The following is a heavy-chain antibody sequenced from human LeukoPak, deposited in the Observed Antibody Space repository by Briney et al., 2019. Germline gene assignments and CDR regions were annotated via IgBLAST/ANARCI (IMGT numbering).Heavy chain of an antibody. V-gene: IGHV3-49*04. CDR3: TRVTVADYFDY. Sequence: SLRLSCAASGFTFSSYEMNRVRQAPGKGLEWVGFIRNKNYGGTTEYAASVKGRFTISRDDSKSIAYLQMNSLKTEDTAVYYCTRVTVADYFDYWGQGTLVTVSS. D-gene: IGHD6-19*01. CDR1: GFTFSSYE. J-gene: IGHJ4*02. CDR2: IRNKNYGGTT.